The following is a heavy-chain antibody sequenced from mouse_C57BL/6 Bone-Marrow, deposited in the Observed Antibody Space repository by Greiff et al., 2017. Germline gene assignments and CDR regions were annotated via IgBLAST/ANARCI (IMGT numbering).Heavy chain of an antibody. J-gene: IGHJ2*01. CDR2: ILPGSGST. CDR3: AREGLRRDFDY. Sequence: VHLVESGAELMKPGASVKLSCKATGYTFTGYWIAWVKQRPGHGLEWIGEILPGSGSTNYNEKFKGKATLTADTSSNTAYMQLSSLTTEDSAIYYCAREGLRRDFDYWGQGTTLTVSS. CDR1: GYTFTGYW. V-gene: IGHV1-9*01. D-gene: IGHD2-2*01.